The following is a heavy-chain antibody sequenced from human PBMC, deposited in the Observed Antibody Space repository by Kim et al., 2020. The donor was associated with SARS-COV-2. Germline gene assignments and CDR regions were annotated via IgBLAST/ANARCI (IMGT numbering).Heavy chain of an antibody. J-gene: IGHJ6*02. D-gene: IGHD4-17*01. CDR2: INHSGST. CDR3: ARKGYSTVTSEPYYYYYGMDV. Sequence: SETLSLTCAVYGGSFSGYYWSWIRQPPGKGLEWIGEINHSGSTNYNPSLKSRVTISVDTSKNQFSLKLSSVTAADTAVYYCARKGYSTVTSEPYYYYYGMDVWGQGTTVTVSS. V-gene: IGHV4-34*01. CDR1: GGSFSGYY.